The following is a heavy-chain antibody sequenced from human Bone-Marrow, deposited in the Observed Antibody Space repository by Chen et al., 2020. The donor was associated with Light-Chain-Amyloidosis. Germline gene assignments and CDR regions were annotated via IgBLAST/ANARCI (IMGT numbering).Heavy chain of an antibody. Sequence: QLQLQESGPGLVKPSETLSLTCTVSGGSISSSSYYWGWIRQPPGKGLEWIGSIYYSGSTYYNPSLKSRVTISVDTSKNQFSLKLSSVTAADTAVYYCARPIVGATENYFDYWGQGTLVTVSS. D-gene: IGHD1-26*01. V-gene: IGHV4-39*01. CDR3: ARPIVGATENYFDY. J-gene: IGHJ4*02. CDR1: GGSISSSSYY. CDR2: IYYSGST.